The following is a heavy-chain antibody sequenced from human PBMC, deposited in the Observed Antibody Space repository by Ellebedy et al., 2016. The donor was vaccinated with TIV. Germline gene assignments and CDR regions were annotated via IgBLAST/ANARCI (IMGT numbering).Heavy chain of an antibody. V-gene: IGHV4-34*01. CDR2: INHSGST. D-gene: IGHD3-22*01. Sequence: SGTLSLTXAVYGGSFSGYYWSWIRQPPGKGLEWIGEINHSGSTNYNPSLKSRVTISVDTSKNQFSLKLSSVTAADTAVYYCARGGYYDSSGYYWFDPWGQGTLVTVSS. CDR3: ARGGYYDSSGYYWFDP. J-gene: IGHJ5*02. CDR1: GGSFSGYY.